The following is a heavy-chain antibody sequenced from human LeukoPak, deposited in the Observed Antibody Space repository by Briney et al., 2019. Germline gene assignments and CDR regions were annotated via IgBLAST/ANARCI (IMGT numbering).Heavy chain of an antibody. V-gene: IGHV3-11*04. CDR1: GFTFSDYY. J-gene: IGHJ4*02. CDR3: AREYYDSSGYYPDY. D-gene: IGHD3-22*01. Sequence: GGSLRLSCAASGFTFSDYYMGWIRQAPGKGLEWVSYIGTSGRTIYYADSARGRFTISRDNAKNSLYLQMNSLRAEDMAVYYCAREYYDSSGYYPDYWGQGTLVTVSS. CDR2: IGTSGRTI.